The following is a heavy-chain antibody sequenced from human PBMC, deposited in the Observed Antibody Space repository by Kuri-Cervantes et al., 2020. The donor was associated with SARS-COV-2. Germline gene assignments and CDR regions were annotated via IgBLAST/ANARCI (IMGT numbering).Heavy chain of an antibody. V-gene: IGHV3-53*01. CDR2: IYSGGST. CDR1: GFTVSSNY. CDR3: ARDGPNPGIAVAGAGFDY. J-gene: IGHJ4*02. D-gene: IGHD6-19*01. Sequence: GGSLRLSCAASGFTVSSNYMSWVRQAPGKGLEWVSVIYSGGSTYYADSVKGRFTISRDNSKNTLYLQMNSLRAEDTAVYYCARDGPNPGIAVAGAGFDYWGQGTLVTVSS.